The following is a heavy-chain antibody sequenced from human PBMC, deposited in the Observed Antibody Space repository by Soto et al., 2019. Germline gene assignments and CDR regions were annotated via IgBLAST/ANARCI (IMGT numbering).Heavy chain of an antibody. Sequence: QVQLVQSGAEVKKPGSSVKVSCKASVGTFSSYAISWVRQAPGQGLEWMGGIIPIFGTANYAQKFQGRVTITADESTSTAYMELSSLRSEDTAVYYCAEVSIAAAGTALWYFDYWGQGTLVTVSS. CDR3: AEVSIAAAGTALWYFDY. D-gene: IGHD6-13*01. V-gene: IGHV1-69*12. J-gene: IGHJ4*02. CDR2: IIPIFGTA. CDR1: VGTFSSYA.